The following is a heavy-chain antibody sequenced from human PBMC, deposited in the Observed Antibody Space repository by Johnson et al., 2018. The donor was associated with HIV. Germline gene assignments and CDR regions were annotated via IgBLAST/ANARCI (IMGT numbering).Heavy chain of an antibody. D-gene: IGHD6-19*01. Sequence: EVQLVESGGGLEQPGRSLRLSCTASGFTFGYFAMTWVRQAPGKGLEWVGLIKSKDYGGTTEYAASVKGRFIISRDDSKSIAYLQMNSLKTEDTAVYYCTRLYSSGWYGSAFDIWGQGTMVTVSS. CDR1: GFTFGYFA. CDR2: IKSKDYGGTT. V-gene: IGHV3-49*04. J-gene: IGHJ3*02. CDR3: TRLYSSGWYGSAFDI.